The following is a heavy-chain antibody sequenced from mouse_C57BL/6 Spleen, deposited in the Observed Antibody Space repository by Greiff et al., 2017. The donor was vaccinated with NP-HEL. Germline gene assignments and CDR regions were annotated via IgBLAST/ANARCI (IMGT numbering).Heavy chain of an antibody. CDR2: ISSGGDYI. D-gene: IGHD1-1*01. Sequence: EVQLVESGEGLVKPGGSLKLSCAASGFTFSSYAMSWVRQTPEKRLEWVAYISSGGDYIYYADTVKGRFTISRDNARNTLYLQMSSLKSEDTAMYYCTRDRGTTVVFDYWGQGTTLTVSS. J-gene: IGHJ2*01. V-gene: IGHV5-9-1*02. CDR3: TRDRGTTVVFDY. CDR1: GFTFSSYA.